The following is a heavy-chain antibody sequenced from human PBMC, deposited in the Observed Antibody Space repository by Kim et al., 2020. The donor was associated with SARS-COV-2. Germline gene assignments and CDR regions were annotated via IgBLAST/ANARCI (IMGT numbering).Heavy chain of an antibody. Sequence: GGSLRLSCAASGFTVSSNYMSWVRQAPGKGLEWVSVIYSGGSTYYADSVKGRFTISRDNSKNTLYLQMNSLRAEDTAVYYCARVLLWFGRSPGGFDPWGQGTLVTVSS. V-gene: IGHV3-53*01. CDR3: ARVLLWFGRSPGGFDP. CDR1: GFTVSSNY. J-gene: IGHJ5*02. CDR2: IYSGGST. D-gene: IGHD3-10*01.